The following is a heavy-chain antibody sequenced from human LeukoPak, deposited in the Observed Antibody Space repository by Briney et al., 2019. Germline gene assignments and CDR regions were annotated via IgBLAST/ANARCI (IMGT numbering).Heavy chain of an antibody. J-gene: IGHJ3*02. CDR3: AGEGTYYYGSGSNAFDI. Sequence: PSETLSLTCTVSGGSISSYYWSWIRQPPGKGLEWIGYIYYSGSTNYNPSLKSRVTISVDTSKNQFSLKLSSVTAADTAVYYCAGEGTYYYGSGSNAFDIWGQGTMVTVSS. D-gene: IGHD3-10*01. CDR1: GGSISSYY. V-gene: IGHV4-59*01. CDR2: IYYSGST.